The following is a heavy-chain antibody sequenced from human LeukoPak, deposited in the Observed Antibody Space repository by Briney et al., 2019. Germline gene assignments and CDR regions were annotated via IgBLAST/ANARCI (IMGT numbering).Heavy chain of an antibody. CDR3: ARAHIVVVPFYGMDV. D-gene: IGHD2-2*01. CDR1: GFTFSSYA. J-gene: IGHJ6*02. CDR2: ISYDGSNK. V-gene: IGHV3-30-3*01. Sequence: GGSLRLSCAASGFTFSSYAMHWVRQAPGKGLEWVAVISYDGSNKYYADSVKGRFTISRDNSKNTLYLQMNSLRAGDTAVYYCARAHIVVVPFYGMDVWGQGTTVTVSS.